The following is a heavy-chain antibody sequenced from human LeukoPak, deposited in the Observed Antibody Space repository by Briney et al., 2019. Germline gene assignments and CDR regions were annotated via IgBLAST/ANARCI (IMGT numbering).Heavy chain of an antibody. V-gene: IGHV3-11*01. J-gene: IGHJ4*02. D-gene: IGHD3-10*01. CDR2: ISSSGGSTI. Sequence: GGSLRLSCAASGFTFSDYYMSWIRQAPGKGLEWVSYISSSGGSTIYYADSVKGRFTISRDNAKNSLYLQMNSLRAEDTAVYYCARDWNGQFYYYGSGSPPGYFDYWGQGTLVTVSS. CDR3: ARDWNGQFYYYGSGSPPGYFDY. CDR1: GFTFSDYY.